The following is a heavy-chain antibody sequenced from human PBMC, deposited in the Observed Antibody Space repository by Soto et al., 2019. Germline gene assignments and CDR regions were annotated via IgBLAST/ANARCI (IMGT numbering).Heavy chain of an antibody. D-gene: IGHD3-16*01. Sequence: QVQLVESGGGVFQPRRSLRLSCAASGFIFTSYIVHWVRQAPGKGLEWVASVSDDGSKKHYADSVKGRCSIFRDNSKNTVYLQMNGLRTEYSAVYYCGRDKGLHLVCNFDSWGQGTMVTVSS. V-gene: IGHV3-30*01. CDR3: GRDKGLHLVCNFDS. J-gene: IGHJ4*02. CDR1: GFIFTSYI. CDR2: VSDDGSKK.